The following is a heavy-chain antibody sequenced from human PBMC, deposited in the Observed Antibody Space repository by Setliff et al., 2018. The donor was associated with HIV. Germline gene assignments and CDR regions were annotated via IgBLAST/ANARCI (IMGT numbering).Heavy chain of an antibody. CDR2: ISNSSRYY. D-gene: IGHD6-19*01. J-gene: IGHJ4*02. CDR3: ANMQWASNAWYSFDY. V-gene: IGHV3-21*04. Sequence: PGGSLRLSCAASGFTFSNSWMHWVRQAPGRGPEWVASISNSSRYYWVKARYGDSVRGRFTISRDNAKNSLYLQMNSLRAEDTAVYYCANMQWASNAWYSFDYWGQGALVTVSS. CDR1: GFTFSNSW.